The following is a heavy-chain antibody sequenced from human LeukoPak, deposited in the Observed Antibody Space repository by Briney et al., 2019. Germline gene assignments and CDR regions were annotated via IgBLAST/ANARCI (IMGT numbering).Heavy chain of an antibody. J-gene: IGHJ4*02. CDR2: ISGSGSTT. CDR3: AKTEAPAAIRAGSDY. D-gene: IGHD2-2*02. Sequence: GGSLRLSCAASGFTFSNYGMSWVRQAPGKGLEWVSTISGSGSTTYNAGSVKGRFTTSRDNSNNTLYLQMNSLRAEDTAVYYCAKTEAPAAIRAGSDYWGQGTLVTVSS. V-gene: IGHV3-23*01. CDR1: GFTFSNYG.